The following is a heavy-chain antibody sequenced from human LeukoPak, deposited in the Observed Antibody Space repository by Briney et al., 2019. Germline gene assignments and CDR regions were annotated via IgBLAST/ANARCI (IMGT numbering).Heavy chain of an antibody. CDR2: IHYSGTT. Sequence: SETLPLTCTVSGVSISSYYWSWIRQPPGKGLEWIGYIHYSGTTNYNPSLKRRFTISVDTSKNQFSLKLSSVTAADTAVYFCARVSWSPGTSYYYMEVWGKGTTVTVSS. V-gene: IGHV4-59*01. CDR1: GVSISSYY. CDR3: ARVSWSPGTSYYYMEV. D-gene: IGHD1-1*01. J-gene: IGHJ6*03.